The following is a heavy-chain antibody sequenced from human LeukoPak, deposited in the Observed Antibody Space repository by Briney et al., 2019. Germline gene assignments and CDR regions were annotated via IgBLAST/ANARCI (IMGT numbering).Heavy chain of an antibody. CDR2: ISAYNGNT. D-gene: IGHD2-2*01. CDR1: GYTFTSYG. V-gene: IGHV1-18*04. Sequence: ASVKVSCKASGYTFTSYGISWVRQAPGQGLEWMGWISAYNGNTNYAQKLQGRVTMTTDTSTSTAYMELGSLGSDDTAVYYCARRYCSSTSCHVDYWGQGTLVTVSS. CDR3: ARRYCSSTSCHVDY. J-gene: IGHJ4*02.